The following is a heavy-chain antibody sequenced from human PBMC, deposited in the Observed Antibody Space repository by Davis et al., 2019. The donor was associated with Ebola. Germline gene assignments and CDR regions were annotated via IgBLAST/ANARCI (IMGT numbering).Heavy chain of an antibody. CDR1: GFILSSFS. D-gene: IGHD1-26*01. Sequence: PGGSLRLSCAASGFILSSFSMTWIRQAPGKGLEWAASTRQYGGEEYYVDSVKGRFTISRDNARNSIYLQMNSLRADDTAVYYCARSWEGFTWGQGTLVTVSS. CDR3: ARSWEGFT. CDR2: TRQYGGEE. V-gene: IGHV3-7*01. J-gene: IGHJ5*02.